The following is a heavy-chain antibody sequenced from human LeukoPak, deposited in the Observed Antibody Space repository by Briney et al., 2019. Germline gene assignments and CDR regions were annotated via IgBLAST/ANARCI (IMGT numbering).Heavy chain of an antibody. V-gene: IGHV3-9*01. CDR2: ISWNSDSI. D-gene: IGHD2-15*01. J-gene: IGHJ4*02. CDR1: GFTFGDYA. Sequence: GGSLRLSCAASGFTFGDYAMHWVRQAPGKGLEWVSGISWNSDSIGYADSVTGRFTISRDNAKNSLYMQMNSLRAEDTAVYYCVRQRRYCSGDSCYQRTFDYWGQGTLVTVSS. CDR3: VRQRRYCSGDSCYQRTFDY.